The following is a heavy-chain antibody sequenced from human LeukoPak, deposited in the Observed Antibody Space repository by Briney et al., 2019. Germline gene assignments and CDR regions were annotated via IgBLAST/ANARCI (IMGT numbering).Heavy chain of an antibody. J-gene: IGHJ4*02. CDR2: IWYDASKK. Sequence: RGSPRPSRAASGFSFSTYGIHWVRQAPGKGLEWVAMIWYDASKKYFADSVKGRFTISRDNSKNTLYLEMNSLRAEDTAVYYCARDPPKASGSYFIGGPDYWGQGTLVGVSS. V-gene: IGHV3-33*01. CDR3: ARDPPKASGSYFIGGPDY. D-gene: IGHD3-10*01. CDR1: GFSFSTYG.